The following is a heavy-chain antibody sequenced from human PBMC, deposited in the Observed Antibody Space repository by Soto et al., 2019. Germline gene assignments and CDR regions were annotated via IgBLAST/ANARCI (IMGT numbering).Heavy chain of an antibody. V-gene: IGHV3-15*07. CDR2: IKSKTDGGTP. CDR1: GFTFSNAW. D-gene: IGHD3-3*01. J-gene: IGHJ6*02. Sequence: GGSLRLSCAASGFTFSNAWMNWVRQAPGKGLEWVGRIKSKTDGGTPDYAAPVKGRFTISRDDSKNTLYLQMNSLKTEDTAVYYCTTDHITIFAPPQDGYYYYGMDVWGQGTTVTVSS. CDR3: TTDHITIFAPPQDGYYYYGMDV.